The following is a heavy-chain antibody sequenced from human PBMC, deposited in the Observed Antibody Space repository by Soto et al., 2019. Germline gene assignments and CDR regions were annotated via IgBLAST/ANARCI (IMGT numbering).Heavy chain of an antibody. J-gene: IGHJ5*02. CDR1: GGSFSGYY. Sequence: QVQLQQWGAGLLKPSETLSLTCAVYGGSFSGYYWSWIRQPPGKGLEWIGEINHSGSTNYNPSLKSRVTISVDTSKNQFSLKLSSVTAADTAVYYCTRKERQLLVRGLTGWFDPWGQGTLVTVSS. CDR2: INHSGST. V-gene: IGHV4-34*01. D-gene: IGHD6-13*01. CDR3: TRKERQLLVRGLTGWFDP.